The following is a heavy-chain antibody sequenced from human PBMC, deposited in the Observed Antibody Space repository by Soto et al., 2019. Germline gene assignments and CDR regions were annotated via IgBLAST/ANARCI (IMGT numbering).Heavy chain of an antibody. D-gene: IGHD3-22*01. CDR2: IYTGGST. CDR3: ARDGYYDSSGYVPHYYGGMDV. V-gene: IGHV3-53*01. J-gene: IGHJ6*02. CDR1: GFTVSGNY. Sequence: GGSLRLSCAASGFTVSGNYMSWVRQAPGKGLEWVSIIYTGGSTYYADSVKGRFTISRDNSKNTLYLQMNSLRAEDTAVYYCARDGYYDSSGYVPHYYGGMDVWGQGTAVTVSS.